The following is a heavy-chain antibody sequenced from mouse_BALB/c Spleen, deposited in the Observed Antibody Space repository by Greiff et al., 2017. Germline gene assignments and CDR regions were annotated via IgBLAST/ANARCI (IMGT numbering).Heavy chain of an antibody. J-gene: IGHJ4*01. V-gene: IGHV1-5*01. CDR3: TRAGEDPYAMDY. CDR2: IYPGNSDT. CDR1: GYTFTSYW. Sequence: VQLQQSGTVLARPGASVKMSCKASGYTFTSYWMHWVKQRPGQGLEWIGAIYPGNSDTSYNQKFKGKAKLTAVTSTSTAYMELSSLTNEDSAVYYCTRAGEDPYAMDYWGQGTSVTVSS.